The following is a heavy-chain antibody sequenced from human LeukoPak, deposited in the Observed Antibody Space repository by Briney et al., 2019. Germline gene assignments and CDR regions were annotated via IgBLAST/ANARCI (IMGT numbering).Heavy chain of an antibody. CDR1: GYTFNTYG. D-gene: IGHD6-19*01. V-gene: IGHV1-18*04. CDR3: ARDGRQWVPLNWFDP. Sequence: ASVKVSCKASGYTFNTYGINWVRQAPGQGLEWMGWISAYNGNTNYAQSFQGRITLTTDTSTSTAYMELTSLRFDDTAVYYCARDGRQWVPLNWFDPWGQGTLVIVSS. J-gene: IGHJ5*02. CDR2: ISAYNGNT.